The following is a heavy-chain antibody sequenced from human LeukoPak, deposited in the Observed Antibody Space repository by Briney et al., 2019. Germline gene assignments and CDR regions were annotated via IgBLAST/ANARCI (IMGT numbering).Heavy chain of an antibody. Sequence: GGSLRLSCTASGFTFSTYGMHWVRQAPGKGLEWVSLIYSGGSTYYADSVKGRFTISRDNSKNTLYLQMNSLRAEDTAVYYCARRSGIAVAGAFDYWGQGTLVTVSS. V-gene: IGHV3-66*04. J-gene: IGHJ4*02. CDR2: IYSGGST. D-gene: IGHD6-19*01. CDR1: GFTFSTYG. CDR3: ARRSGIAVAGAFDY.